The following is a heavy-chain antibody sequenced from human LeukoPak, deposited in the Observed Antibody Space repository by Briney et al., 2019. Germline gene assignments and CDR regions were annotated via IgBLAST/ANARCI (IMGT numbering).Heavy chain of an antibody. CDR1: GYRFTSFW. D-gene: IGHD2-15*01. Sequence: GESLKISCKGFGYRFTSFWIGWVRQMPGKGLEWVGIIYPGDSDIRYSPSFQGQVTISADKSISTAYLQWSSPRASDTDMYYCARADTYCSGGRCYSSWFDPWGQGTLVTVAS. V-gene: IGHV5-51*01. J-gene: IGHJ5*02. CDR2: IYPGDSDI. CDR3: ARADTYCSGGRCYSSWFDP.